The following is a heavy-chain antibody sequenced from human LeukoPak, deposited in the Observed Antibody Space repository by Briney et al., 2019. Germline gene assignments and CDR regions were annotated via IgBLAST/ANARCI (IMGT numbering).Heavy chain of an antibody. Sequence: GGSLRLSCAASGFTFSSYSMNWVRQAPGKGLEWVSSFSSSSSYIYYADSVKGRFTISRDNAKNSLYLQMNSLRAEDTAVYYCAGGGQGKVGATNTWGQGTLVTVSS. CDR2: FSSSSSYI. CDR1: GFTFSSYS. J-gene: IGHJ5*02. CDR3: AGGGQGKVGATNT. D-gene: IGHD1-26*01. V-gene: IGHV3-21*06.